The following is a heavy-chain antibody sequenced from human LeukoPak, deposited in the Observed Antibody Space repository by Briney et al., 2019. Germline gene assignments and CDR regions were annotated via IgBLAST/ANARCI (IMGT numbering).Heavy chain of an antibody. V-gene: IGHV1-2*02. Sequence: ASVKVSSKASGYTFTGYYMHWVRQAPGQGLEWMGWINPNSGGTNYAQKFQGRVTMTRDTSISTAYMELSRLRSDDTAVYYCARPGGSSGYYKGPTNFDYWGQGTLVTVSS. J-gene: IGHJ4*02. D-gene: IGHD3-22*01. CDR3: ARPGGSSGYYKGPTNFDY. CDR2: INPNSGGT. CDR1: GYTFTGYY.